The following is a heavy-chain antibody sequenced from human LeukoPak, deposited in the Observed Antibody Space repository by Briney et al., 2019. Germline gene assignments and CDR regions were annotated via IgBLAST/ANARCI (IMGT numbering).Heavy chain of an antibody. V-gene: IGHV4-61*02. CDR2: IFTSGRT. J-gene: IGHJ5*02. D-gene: IGHD3-10*01. Sequence: SETLSLTCTVSGGSISSGSYYWSWIRQPAGKGLELIGRIFTSGRTNYNPSLKSRVTISLDTSKNQFSLKLSSVTAADTAVYYCARGLTYYYGSGSNNWFDPWGQGTLVTVSS. CDR1: GGSISSGSYY. CDR3: ARGLTYYYGSGSNNWFDP.